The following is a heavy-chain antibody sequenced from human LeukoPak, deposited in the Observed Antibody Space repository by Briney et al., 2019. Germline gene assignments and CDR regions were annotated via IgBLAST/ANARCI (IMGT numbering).Heavy chain of an antibody. D-gene: IGHD2-15*01. V-gene: IGHV4-59*01. CDR3: GRAGRYCSGGSCYGENWFDP. CDR2: IYYSGST. Sequence: SETLSLTCTVSGGSISSYYWSWIRQPPGKGLGWIGYIYYSGSTNYNPSLRSRVTMSVDTSMNQFSLKLDSVTAADTAVYYCGRAGRYCSGGSCYGENWFDPWGQGTLVTVSS. CDR1: GGSISSYY. J-gene: IGHJ5*02.